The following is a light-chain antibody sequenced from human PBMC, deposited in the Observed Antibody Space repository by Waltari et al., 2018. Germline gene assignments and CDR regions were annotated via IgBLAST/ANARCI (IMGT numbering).Light chain of an antibody. V-gene: IGLV2-8*01. CDR1: STDVGVYNY. J-gene: IGLJ2*01. Sequence: QSALTQPPSASGSPGQSVTISCTGTSTDVGVYNYVTLYQQHPGQAPKLMIYEVSKRPSGVPDRFAGSKSGHTASRTVSGLQAEDEADYYCSSYAGSDNLVFGGGTKLTVL. CDR3: SSYAGSDNLV. CDR2: EVS.